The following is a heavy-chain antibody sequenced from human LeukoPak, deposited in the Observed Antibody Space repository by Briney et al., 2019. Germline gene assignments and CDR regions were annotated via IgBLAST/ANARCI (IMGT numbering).Heavy chain of an antibody. CDR2: IYYSGST. CDR1: GGSISSYY. CDR3: ARFGYSYGPDAFDI. Sequence: SETLSLTCTVSGGSISSYYWSWIRQPPGKGLEWIGYIYYSGSTNYNPSLKSRVTISVGTSKNQFSLKLSFVTAADTAVYYCARFGYSYGPDAFDIWGQGTMVTVSS. J-gene: IGHJ3*02. V-gene: IGHV4-59*01. D-gene: IGHD5-18*01.